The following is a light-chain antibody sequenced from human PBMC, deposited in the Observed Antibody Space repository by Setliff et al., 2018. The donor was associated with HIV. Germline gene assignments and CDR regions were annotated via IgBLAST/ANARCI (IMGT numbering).Light chain of an antibody. CDR1: GSNIGSNY. CDR2: STN. CDR3: ASRDDSLSVVA. J-gene: IGLJ2*01. V-gene: IGLV1-47*01. Sequence: QSVLTQPPSASGTPGQRISISCSGGGSNIGSNYVYWYQQLPGTAPKPLIFSTNERPSGVPDRFSGTKSGASAPLAISGLRSEDEADYYCASRDDSLSVVAFGGGTKVTVL.